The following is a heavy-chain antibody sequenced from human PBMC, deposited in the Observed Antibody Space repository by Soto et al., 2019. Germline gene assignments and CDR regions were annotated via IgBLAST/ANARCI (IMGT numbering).Heavy chain of an antibody. D-gene: IGHD2-15*01. CDR1: GGSFSTYY. Sequence: QVQLQQWGAGLLKPSETLSLTCAVYGGSFSTYYWSWIRKPPGKGLEWIGEINHSGSTNYNPSLKSRVSISVDTPKNQFSLRLTAVTAADTAVYYCARWGPNGVVVAGQSDPIWGQGTMVTVSS. V-gene: IGHV4-34*01. CDR2: INHSGST. J-gene: IGHJ3*02. CDR3: ARWGPNGVVVAGQSDPI.